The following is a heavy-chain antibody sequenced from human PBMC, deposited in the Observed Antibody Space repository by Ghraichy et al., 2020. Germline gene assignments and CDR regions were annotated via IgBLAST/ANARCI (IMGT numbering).Heavy chain of an antibody. J-gene: IGHJ6*02. Sequence: GESLRLSCVGSGFTFSGYNMNWVRQAPGGRLEWVSYITSTSRFISYADSVKGRFTVSRDNAQSSLYLEMKSLSDEDTAVYYCARASKVVRFYFYDAMDVWGQGTTVTVSS. CDR1: GFTFSGYN. D-gene: IGHD2-15*01. CDR3: ARASKVVRFYFYDAMDV. CDR2: ITSTSRFI. V-gene: IGHV3-48*02.